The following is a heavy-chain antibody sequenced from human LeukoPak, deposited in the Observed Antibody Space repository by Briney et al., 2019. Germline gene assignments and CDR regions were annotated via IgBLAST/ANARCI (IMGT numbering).Heavy chain of an antibody. D-gene: IGHD1-7*01. CDR1: GGSISGYY. CDR3: ARGARGNYVVFDY. V-gene: IGHV4-59*01. Sequence: PSATLSLTCTVSGGSISGYYWSWIRQHPGEGMEWVGYIFYSGSTNYNPSLKSRLTISVDTSKNQFSLKLSSVTAADTAVYYCARGARGNYVVFDYWGQGTLVTVSS. J-gene: IGHJ4*02. CDR2: IFYSGST.